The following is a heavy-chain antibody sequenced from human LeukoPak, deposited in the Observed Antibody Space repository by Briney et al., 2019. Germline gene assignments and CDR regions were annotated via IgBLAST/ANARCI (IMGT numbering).Heavy chain of an antibody. CDR1: GFTFSSHY. CDR2: IYSGAGT. CDR3: ARDRGFSSSWRLFVY. Sequence: GGSLRLSCAASGFTFSSHYMSWVRQAPGKGLEWVSVIYSGAGTSYSDSVQGRFTISRDNSKNTLYLQMNSLRVEDTAVYYCARDRGFSSSWRLFVYWGQGTLVTASS. D-gene: IGHD6-13*01. V-gene: IGHV3-66*02. J-gene: IGHJ4*02.